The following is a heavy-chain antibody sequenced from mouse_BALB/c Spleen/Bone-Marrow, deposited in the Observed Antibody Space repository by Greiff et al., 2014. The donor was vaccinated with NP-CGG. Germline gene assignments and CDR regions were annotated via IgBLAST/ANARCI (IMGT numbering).Heavy chain of an antibody. CDR3: ARGGLYDGSDY. CDR1: GSNIKDTY. Sequence: VQLQQPGAELVKPGASVKLSCTASGSNIKDTYMHWVKQRPEQGLEWIGRIDPANGNTKYDPKFQGKATITADTSSNTAYLQLSSLTSEDTAVYYCARGGLYDGSDYWGQGTTLTVSS. J-gene: IGHJ2*01. CDR2: IDPANGNT. D-gene: IGHD2-3*01. V-gene: IGHV14-3*02.